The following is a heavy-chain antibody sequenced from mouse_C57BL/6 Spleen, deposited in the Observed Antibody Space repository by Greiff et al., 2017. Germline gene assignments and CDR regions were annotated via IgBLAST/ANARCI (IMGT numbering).Heavy chain of an antibody. J-gene: IGHJ1*03. V-gene: IGHV1-82*01. Sequence: QVQLKQSGPELVKPGASVKISCKASGYAFSSSWLNWVKQRPGKGLEWIGRIYPGDGDTNYNGKFKGKATLTADKSSSTAYMQLSSLTSEDSAVYFCARIYYGNYDWYFDVWGTGTTVTVSS. CDR1: GYAFSSSW. CDR2: IYPGDGDT. CDR3: ARIYYGNYDWYFDV. D-gene: IGHD2-1*01.